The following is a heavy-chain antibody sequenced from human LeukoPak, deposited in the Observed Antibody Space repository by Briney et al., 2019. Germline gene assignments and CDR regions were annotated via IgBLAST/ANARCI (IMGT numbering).Heavy chain of an antibody. CDR3: ASPDGYSYGYDFDY. CDR2: IIPIFGTA. CDR1: GGTFSSYA. V-gene: IGHV1-69*13. J-gene: IGHJ4*02. Sequence: GASVKVSCKASGGTFSSYAISWVRQAPGQGLEWMGGIIPIFGTANYAQKFQGRVTITADESTSTAYMELSSLRSEDTAVYYCASPDGYSYGYDFDYWGQGTLVTVSS. D-gene: IGHD5-18*01.